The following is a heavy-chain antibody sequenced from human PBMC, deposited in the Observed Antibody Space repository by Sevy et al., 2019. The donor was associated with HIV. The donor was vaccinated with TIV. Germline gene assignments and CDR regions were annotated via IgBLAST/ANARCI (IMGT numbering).Heavy chain of an antibody. Sequence: SETLSLTCTVSGGSISSYYWSWIRQPAGKGLEWFGRIYTSGSTNYNPSLKSRVTMSVDTSKNQFSLKLSSVTAADTAVYYCARDEGYCSGGSCYPPYNWFDPWGQGTLVTVSS. D-gene: IGHD2-15*01. V-gene: IGHV4-4*07. J-gene: IGHJ5*02. CDR3: ARDEGYCSGGSCYPPYNWFDP. CDR2: IYTSGST. CDR1: GGSISSYY.